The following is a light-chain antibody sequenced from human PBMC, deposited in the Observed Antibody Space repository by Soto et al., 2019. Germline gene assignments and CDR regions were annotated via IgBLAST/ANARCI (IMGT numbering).Light chain of an antibody. V-gene: IGLV3-1*01. CDR3: QAWDSSTHYV. CDR1: KLEHKY. CDR2: ENN. J-gene: IGLJ1*01. Sequence: SYELTQPPSVSVSPGQTASITCSGDKLEHKYACWYQQKPGQSPVLVIYENNKRPSGIPERFSGSNSGNTATLTISGTQAMDEADYYCQAWDSSTHYVFGTGTKLTVL.